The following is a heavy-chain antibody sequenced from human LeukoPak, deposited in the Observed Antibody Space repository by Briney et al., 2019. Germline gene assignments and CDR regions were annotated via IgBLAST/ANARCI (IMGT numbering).Heavy chain of an antibody. CDR1: GFTFSSYS. CDR3: ARDPNTYDFWSGYGDYYYYMDV. Sequence: GGSLRLSCAASGFTFSSYSMNWVRQAPGKGPEWVSSISSSSSYIYYADSVKSRFTISRDNAKNSLYLQMNSLRAEDTAVYYCARDPNTYDFWSGYGDYYYYMDVWGKGTTVTVSS. V-gene: IGHV3-21*01. CDR2: ISSSSSYI. J-gene: IGHJ6*03. D-gene: IGHD3-3*01.